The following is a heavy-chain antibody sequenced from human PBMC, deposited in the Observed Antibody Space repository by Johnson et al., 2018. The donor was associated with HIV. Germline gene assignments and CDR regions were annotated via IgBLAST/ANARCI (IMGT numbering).Heavy chain of an antibody. J-gene: IGHJ3*02. CDR1: GFTFSDCA. Sequence: VQLVESGGGLVQPRGSLRLSCAASGFTFSDCAMSWVRQGPGKGLEWVSAITVSGDNTYYADSVKGRFTISRDNSKNTLYLQMSSLRADDTAVYYCAKGVQGSSCYDAFDIWGQGTMVTVS. CDR3: AKGVQGSSCYDAFDI. CDR2: ITVSGDNT. D-gene: IGHD6-6*01. V-gene: IGHV3-23*04.